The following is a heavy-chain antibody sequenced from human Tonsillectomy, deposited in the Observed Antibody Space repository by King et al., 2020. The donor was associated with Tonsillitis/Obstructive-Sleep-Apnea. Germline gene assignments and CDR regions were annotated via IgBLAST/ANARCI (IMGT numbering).Heavy chain of an antibody. V-gene: IGHV3-20*04. CDR3: ARNFGDPDY. D-gene: IGHD4-17*01. CDR2: VNWNGDNT. Sequence: VQLVESGGGVVRPGGSLRLSCAASGFTFEDFGMSWVRQAPGKGLEWGSGVNWNGDNTRYADSVKGRFTISIDNAKNSLYLQMSSLRAEDTAFYYCARNFGDPDYWGQGTLVTVSS. CDR1: GFTFEDFG. J-gene: IGHJ4*02.